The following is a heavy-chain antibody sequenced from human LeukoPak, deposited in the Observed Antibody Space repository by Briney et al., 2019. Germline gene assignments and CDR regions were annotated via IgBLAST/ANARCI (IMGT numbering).Heavy chain of an antibody. CDR1: GYTFTGYY. Sequence: ASVKVSCKASGYTFTGYYMHWVRQAPGQGLEWMGRINPNSGGTNYAQKFQGRVTMTRDTSISTACMELSRLRSDDTAVYYCARVRFGDYAARDWYFDLWGRGTLVTVSS. J-gene: IGHJ2*01. CDR2: INPNSGGT. D-gene: IGHD4-17*01. V-gene: IGHV1-2*06. CDR3: ARVRFGDYAARDWYFDL.